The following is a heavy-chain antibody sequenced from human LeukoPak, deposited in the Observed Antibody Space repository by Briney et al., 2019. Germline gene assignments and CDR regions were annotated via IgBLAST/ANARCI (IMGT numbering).Heavy chain of an antibody. CDR3: ARGDTAIVDYYYYYYMDV. J-gene: IGHJ6*03. V-gene: IGHV4-61*02. Sequence: SETLSLTCTVSGGSISSGSYYWSWIRQPAGKGLEWIGRIYTSGSTNYNPSLKSRVTISVDTSKNQFSLKLSSVTAADTAVYYCARGDTAIVDYYYYYYMDVWGKGTTVTISS. CDR2: IYTSGST. D-gene: IGHD5-18*01. CDR1: GGSISSGSYY.